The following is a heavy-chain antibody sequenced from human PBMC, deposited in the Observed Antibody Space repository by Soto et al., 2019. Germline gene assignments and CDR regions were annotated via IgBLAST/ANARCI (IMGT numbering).Heavy chain of an antibody. V-gene: IGHV5-51*01. J-gene: IGHJ6*02. CDR2: IYPGDSDT. CDR3: ARQGIAVAGTSNYYYYGMDV. D-gene: IGHD6-19*01. Sequence: GESLKISCKGSGYSFPSYWIGWVRQMPGKGLEWMGIIYPGDSDTRYSPSFQGQVTISADKSISTAYLQWSSLKASDTAMYYCARQGIAVAGTSNYYYYGMDVWGQGTTVTVSS. CDR1: GYSFPSYW.